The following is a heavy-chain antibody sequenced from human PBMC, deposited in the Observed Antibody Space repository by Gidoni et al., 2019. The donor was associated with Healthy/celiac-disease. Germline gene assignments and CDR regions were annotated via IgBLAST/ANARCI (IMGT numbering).Heavy chain of an antibody. J-gene: IGHJ5*02. CDR1: GGSISSSSYY. Sequence: QLQLQESGPGLVKPSETLSLTCTVSGGSISSSSYYWGWIRQPPGKGLEWIGSIYYSGSTYYNPSLKSRVTISVDTSKNQFSLKLSSVTAADTAVYYCARLQTVDTAPSWFDPWGQGTLVTVSS. CDR3: ARLQTVDTAPSWFDP. D-gene: IGHD5-18*01. CDR2: IYYSGST. V-gene: IGHV4-39*01.